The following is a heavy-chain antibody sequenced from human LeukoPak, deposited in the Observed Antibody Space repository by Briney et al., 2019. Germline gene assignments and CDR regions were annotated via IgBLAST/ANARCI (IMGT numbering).Heavy chain of an antibody. V-gene: IGHV3-21*01. J-gene: IGHJ5*02. D-gene: IGHD2-15*01. CDR3: AKCSGGNCYHSDDH. CDR2: ISSGSRYI. CDR1: GFTFSAYS. Sequence: GGSLRLSCAASGFTFSAYSMNWVRQAAGKGLEWVSSISSGSRYIYYADSVKGRFTISRDNAKDSLYLQMNSLRAEDTAVYYCAKCSGGNCYHSDDHWGQGTLVTVSP.